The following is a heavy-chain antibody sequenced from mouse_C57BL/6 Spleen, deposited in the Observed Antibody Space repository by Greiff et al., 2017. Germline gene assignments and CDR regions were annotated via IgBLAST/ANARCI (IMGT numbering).Heavy chain of an antibody. CDR2: IYPGSGST. J-gene: IGHJ1*03. D-gene: IGHD2-3*01. CDR3: ARRWRDWYFDV. CDR1: GYTFTSYW. V-gene: IGHV1-55*01. Sequence: QVHVKQPGAELVKPGASVKMSCKASGYTFTSYWITWVKQRPGQGLEWIGDIYPGSGSTNYNEKFKSKATLTVDTSSSTAYMQLSSLTSEDSAVYYCARRWRDWYFDVWGTGTTVTVSS.